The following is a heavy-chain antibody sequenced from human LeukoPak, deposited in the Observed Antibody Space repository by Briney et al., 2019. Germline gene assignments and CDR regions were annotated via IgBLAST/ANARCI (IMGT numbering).Heavy chain of an antibody. D-gene: IGHD5-24*01. Sequence: PSETLSLTCAVSGGSISSGGYSWSWIRQPPGKGLEWIGYIYHSGSTYYNPSLKSRVTVSVDRSKNQFSLKLSSVTAADTAVYYCASRRDGYNPFIDYWGQETLVTVSS. J-gene: IGHJ4*02. V-gene: IGHV4-30-2*01. CDR1: GGSISSGGYS. CDR2: IYHSGST. CDR3: ASRRDGYNPFIDY.